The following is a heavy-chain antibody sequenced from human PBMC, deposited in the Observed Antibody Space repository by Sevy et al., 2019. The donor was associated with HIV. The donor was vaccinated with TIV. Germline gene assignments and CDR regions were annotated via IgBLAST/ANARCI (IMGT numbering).Heavy chain of an antibody. CDR2: ISRSSTYI. J-gene: IGHJ4*02. D-gene: IGHD5-12*01. CDR3: ARDSGYTGYD. Sequence: GGCLRLSCATSGFTFSTYSMNWVRQAPGKGLEWVSSISRSSTYIYYTDSVKGRFTLSRDNARNSLYLQMNSLRVDATAVYYCARDSGYTGYDWGQGTLVTVSS. V-gene: IGHV3-21*01. CDR1: GFTFSTYS.